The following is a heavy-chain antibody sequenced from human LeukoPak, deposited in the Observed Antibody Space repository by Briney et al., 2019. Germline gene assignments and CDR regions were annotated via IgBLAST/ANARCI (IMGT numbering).Heavy chain of an antibody. D-gene: IGHD3-3*01. Sequence: SETLSLTCTVSGGSIRSSYYYWGWIRQPPGKGLEWIGSIYDSGSTYYNPSLKSRVTISVDTSKNQFSLKLSSVTAADTAVYYCARDGGGYYTSAWYYYYGMDVWGQGTTVTVSS. CDR3: ARDGGGYYTSAWYYYYGMDV. J-gene: IGHJ6*02. CDR1: GGSIRSSYYY. V-gene: IGHV4-39*07. CDR2: IYDSGST.